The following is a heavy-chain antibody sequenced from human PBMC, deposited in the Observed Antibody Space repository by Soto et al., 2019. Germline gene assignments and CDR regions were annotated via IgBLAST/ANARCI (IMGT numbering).Heavy chain of an antibody. D-gene: IGHD2-2*01. CDR3: ARESRYCSSTSCYPRLYYGMDV. CDR1: GGTFSSYA. J-gene: IGHJ6*02. Sequence: GASVKVSCKASGGTFSSYAISWVRQAPGQGLEWMGGIIPIFGTANYAQKFQGRVTITADESTSTAYVELSSLRSEDTAVYYCARESRYCSSTSCYPRLYYGMDVWGQGTTVTVSS. CDR2: IIPIFGTA. V-gene: IGHV1-69*13.